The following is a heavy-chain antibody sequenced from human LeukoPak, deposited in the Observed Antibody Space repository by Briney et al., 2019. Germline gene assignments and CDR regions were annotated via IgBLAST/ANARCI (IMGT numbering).Heavy chain of an antibody. CDR2: INHSGST. J-gene: IGHJ5*02. Sequence: SETLSLTCAVYGGSFSGYYWSWIRQPPGKGLEWIGEINHSGSTNYNPSLKSRVTISVDTSKNQFSLKLSSVTAADTAVYYCARGVYNYGGHNWFDPWGQGTLVTVSS. D-gene: IGHD5-18*01. CDR3: ARGVYNYGGHNWFDP. V-gene: IGHV4-34*01. CDR1: GGSFSGYY.